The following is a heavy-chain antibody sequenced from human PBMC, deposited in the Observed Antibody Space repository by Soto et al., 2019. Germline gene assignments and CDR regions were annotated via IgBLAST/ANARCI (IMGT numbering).Heavy chain of an antibody. CDR2: IYTSGST. J-gene: IGHJ5*02. CDR1: GGSISSYY. CDR3: AREMYYYGSGSSNWFDP. D-gene: IGHD3-10*01. Sequence: PSETLSLTCTVSGGSISSYYWSWIRQPAGKGLEWIGRIYTSGSTNYNPSLKSRVTMSVDTSKNQFSLKLSSVTAADTAVYYCAREMYYYGSGSSNWFDPWGQGTLVTVSS. V-gene: IGHV4-4*07.